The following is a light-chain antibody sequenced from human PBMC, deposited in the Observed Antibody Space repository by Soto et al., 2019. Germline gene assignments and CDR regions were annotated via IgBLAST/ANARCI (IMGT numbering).Light chain of an antibody. Sequence: DIVMTQTPLSLTVTPGEPASISCRSSQGLLDSDDGNTYLDWYLQKPGQSPQLLIYTVSYRASGVPDRFSGSGSGTDFTLKISRVEAEDVGVYYCMQRIEFPLTFGGGTKVDIK. CDR1: QGLLDSDDGNTY. J-gene: IGKJ4*01. CDR2: TVS. CDR3: MQRIEFPLT. V-gene: IGKV2-40*01.